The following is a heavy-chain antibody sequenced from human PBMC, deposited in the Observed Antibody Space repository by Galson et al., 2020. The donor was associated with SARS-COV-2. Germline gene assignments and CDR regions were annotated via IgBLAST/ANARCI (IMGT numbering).Heavy chain of an antibody. CDR2: ISYDGTTR. D-gene: IGHD6-13*01. CDR1: GFTISRSA. J-gene: IGHJ4*02. CDR3: ASATEDHSSSWYDY. V-gene: IGHV3-30*04. Sequence: WGTLRLSCAASGFTISRSAKHWVRQAPGKGLEWVSIISYDGTTRYNSDSMKGRFTISRDISKNTLYLQMNSLRPEDTAVYSCASATEDHSSSWYDYWGQGTLVTVSS.